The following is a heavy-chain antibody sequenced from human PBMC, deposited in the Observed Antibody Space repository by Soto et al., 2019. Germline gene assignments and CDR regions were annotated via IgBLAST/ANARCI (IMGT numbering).Heavy chain of an antibody. Sequence: SQTLSLTFAISGDSVSSNSAALNLIMQSPSRGLEWLGRTYYRSKWYNDYAVSVKSRITINPDTSKNQFSLQLNSVTPEDTAVYYCARDEIVVVPAAKDYYYYYGMDVWGQGTTVTVSS. D-gene: IGHD2-2*01. CDR2: TYYRSKWYN. V-gene: IGHV6-1*01. CDR3: ARDEIVVVPAAKDYYYYYGMDV. J-gene: IGHJ6*02. CDR1: GDSVSSNSAA.